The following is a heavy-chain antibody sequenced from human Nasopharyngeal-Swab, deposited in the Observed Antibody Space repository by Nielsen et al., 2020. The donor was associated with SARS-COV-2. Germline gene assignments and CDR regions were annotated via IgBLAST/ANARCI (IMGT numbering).Heavy chain of an antibody. Sequence: WIRQPPGKGLEWIASIYYRGSTYYNPSLESRLTISVDTSKNHFSLKLTSVTAADTAVYCCAKHPDGRWFGELSYYYYGLDVWGQGTTVTVSS. CDR2: IYYRGST. CDR3: AKHPDGRWFGELSYYYYGLDV. D-gene: IGHD3-10*01. V-gene: IGHV4-39*01. J-gene: IGHJ6*02.